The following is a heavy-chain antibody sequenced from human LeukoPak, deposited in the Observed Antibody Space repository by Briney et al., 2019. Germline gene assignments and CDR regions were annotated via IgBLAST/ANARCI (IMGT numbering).Heavy chain of an antibody. CDR2: IYYSGST. CDR1: GGSISSYY. J-gene: IGHJ4*02. Sequence: SETLSLTCTVSGGSISSYYWSWIRQPPGKGLEWIGYIYYSGSTNYNPSLKSRVTISVDTSKNRFSLKLSSVTAADTAVYYCASSSPYYYDSALDYWGQGTLVTVSS. D-gene: IGHD3-22*01. V-gene: IGHV4-59*08. CDR3: ASSSPYYYDSALDY.